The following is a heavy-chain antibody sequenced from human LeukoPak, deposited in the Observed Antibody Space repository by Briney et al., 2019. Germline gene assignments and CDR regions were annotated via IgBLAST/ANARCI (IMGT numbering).Heavy chain of an antibody. D-gene: IGHD3-9*01. V-gene: IGHV3-30*18. CDR2: ISYDGSNK. CDR3: AKDPKSYDILTGYWWGTNWFDP. CDR1: GFTFSSYG. J-gene: IGHJ5*02. Sequence: GGSLRLSCAASGFTFSSYGMHWVRQAPCKGLEWVAVISYDGSNKYYADSVKGRFTISRDNSKNTLYLQMNSLRAEDTAVYYCAKDPKSYDILTGYWWGTNWFDPWGQGTLVTVSS.